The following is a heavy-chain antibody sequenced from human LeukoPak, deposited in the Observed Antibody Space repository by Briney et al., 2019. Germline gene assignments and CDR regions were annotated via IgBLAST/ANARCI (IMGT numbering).Heavy chain of an antibody. CDR1: GYTFTGYY. V-gene: IGHV1-2*02. D-gene: IGHD6-13*01. CDR2: INPNSGGT. CDR3: ARPQQLVLDDAFDI. J-gene: IGHJ3*02. Sequence: ASVKVSCKASGYTFTGYYMHWVRQAPGQGLEWMGWINPNSGGTNYAQKFQGRVTMTRATSISTAYMELSRLRSDDTAVYYCARPQQLVLDDAFDIWGQGTMVTVSS.